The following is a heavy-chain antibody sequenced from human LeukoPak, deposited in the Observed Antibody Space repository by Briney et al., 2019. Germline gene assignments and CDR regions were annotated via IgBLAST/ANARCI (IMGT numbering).Heavy chain of an antibody. J-gene: IGHJ4*02. CDR3: ARGPRIVATIYFDY. D-gene: IGHD5-12*01. CDR1: GYTFTSYD. V-gene: IGHV1-8*01. CDR2: MNPNSGNT. Sequence: ASVKVSCKASGYTFTSYDINWVRQATGPGLEWMGWMNPNSGNTGYAQKSQGRVTMTRNTSISTAYMELSSLRSEDTAVYYCARGPRIVATIYFDYWGQGTLVTVSS.